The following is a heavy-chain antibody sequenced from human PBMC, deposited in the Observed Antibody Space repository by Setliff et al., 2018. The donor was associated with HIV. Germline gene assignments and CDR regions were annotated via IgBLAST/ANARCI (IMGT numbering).Heavy chain of an antibody. Sequence: EASVKVSCKASRYTFTSYYMHWVRQAPGQGLEWMGIINPSGGSTRYAQKFQGRVTMTRDTSTSTVYMELSSLRSEDTAVYYCARDGYYNSWSGYGYYYYYMDVWGKGTTVTVSS. CDR2: INPSGGST. V-gene: IGHV1-46*01. CDR1: RYTFTSYY. D-gene: IGHD3-3*01. J-gene: IGHJ6*03. CDR3: ARDGYYNSWSGYGYYYYYMDV.